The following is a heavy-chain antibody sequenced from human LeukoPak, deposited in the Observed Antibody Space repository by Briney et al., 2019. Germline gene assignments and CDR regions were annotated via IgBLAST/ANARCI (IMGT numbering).Heavy chain of an antibody. CDR2: INPNSGGT. CDR3: ARDRHGEYDILTGYYGTFDY. D-gene: IGHD3-9*01. CDR1: GYTFTGYY. Sequence: ASVKVSCKASGYTFTGYYMHWVRQAPGQGLEWMGWINPNSGGTNYAQKFQGRVTMTRDTSISTAYMELSRLRSDDTAVYYCARDRHGEYDILTGYYGTFDYWGQGTLVTVSS. V-gene: IGHV1-2*02. J-gene: IGHJ4*02.